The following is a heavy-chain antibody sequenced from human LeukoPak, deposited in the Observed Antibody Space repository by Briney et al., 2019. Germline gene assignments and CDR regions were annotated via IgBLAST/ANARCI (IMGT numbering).Heavy chain of an antibody. V-gene: IGHV3-66*02. CDR2: IYSDGST. Sequence: GGPLRLSCAASGLTVSSNYMSWVRQAPGKGLEWISVIYSDGSTYYADSVKGRFTISRDNSKNALYFQMNSLRVEDTAVYYCARVWVVGADYYYGMDVWGQGTTVTVSS. J-gene: IGHJ6*02. CDR1: GLTVSSNY. CDR3: ARVWVVGADYYYGMDV. D-gene: IGHD1-26*01.